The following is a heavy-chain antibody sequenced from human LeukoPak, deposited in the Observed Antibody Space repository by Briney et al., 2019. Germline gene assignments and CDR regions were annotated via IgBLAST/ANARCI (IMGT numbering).Heavy chain of an antibody. V-gene: IGHV3-30*04. CDR3: ARDPSRLRGHSNFDY. CDR2: ISYDGSNK. CDR1: GFTFSSYA. Sequence: GGSLRLSCAASGFTFSSYAMHWVRQAPGKGLEWVAVISYDGSNKYYADSVKGRFTISRDNSKNTLYLQMNSLRAEDTAVYYCARDPSRLRGHSNFDYWGQGTLVTVSS. J-gene: IGHJ4*02. D-gene: IGHD4-11*01.